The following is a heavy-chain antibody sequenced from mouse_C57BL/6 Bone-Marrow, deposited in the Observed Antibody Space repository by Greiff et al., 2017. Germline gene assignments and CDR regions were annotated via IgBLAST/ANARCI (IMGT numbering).Heavy chain of an antibody. D-gene: IGHD1-2*01. V-gene: IGHV5-4*03. CDR1: GFTFSSYA. Sequence: DVMLVESGGGLVKPGGSLKLSCAASGFTFSSYAMSWVRQTPEKRLEWVATISDGGSYTYYPDNVKGRFTISRDNAKNNLYLQMSHLKSEDTAMYYCARVLLRLWYFDVWGTGTTVTVSS. J-gene: IGHJ1*03. CDR2: ISDGGSYT. CDR3: ARVLLRLWYFDV.